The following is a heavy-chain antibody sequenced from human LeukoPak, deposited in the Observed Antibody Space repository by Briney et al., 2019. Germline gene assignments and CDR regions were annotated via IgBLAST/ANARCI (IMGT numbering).Heavy chain of an antibody. V-gene: IGHV4-59*01. CDR3: ARGKLQFVVDY. D-gene: IGHD1-7*01. CDR2: IYYSGST. Sequence: PSETLSLTCTVSGGSISSYYWSWIRQPPGKGLEWIGYIYYSGSTNYNPSLKSRVTISVDTSKNQFSLKLSSVTAADMAVYYCARGKLQFVVDYWGQGTLVTVSS. CDR1: GGSISSYY. J-gene: IGHJ4*02.